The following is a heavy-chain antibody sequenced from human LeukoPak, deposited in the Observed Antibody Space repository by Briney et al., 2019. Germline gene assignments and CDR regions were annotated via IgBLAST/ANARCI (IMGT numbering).Heavy chain of an antibody. CDR3: ARRRSGSVLESDAFDV. V-gene: IGHV4-4*07. D-gene: IGHD1-26*01. CDR1: GGSISSYY. CDR2: IYTSGST. Sequence: PSETLSLTCTVSGGSISSYYWSWIRQPAGKGLEWIGRIYTSGSTNYNPSLKSRVTMSVDTSKNQFSLKLSSVTAADTAVYYCARRRSGSVLESDAFDVWGQGKAVTVSS. J-gene: IGHJ3*01.